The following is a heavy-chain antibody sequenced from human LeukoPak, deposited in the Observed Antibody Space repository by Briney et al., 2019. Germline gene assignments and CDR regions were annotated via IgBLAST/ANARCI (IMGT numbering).Heavy chain of an antibody. CDR2: IIPIFGIA. D-gene: IGHD3-10*01. CDR1: GRTYTSYA. Sequence: APVKLSCKAFGRTYTSYAISWVRQAPGQGLKWLGGIIPIFGIANYAQKFQGRVTITADESTSTAYMELSSLRSEDTAVYYCARGNTMVRGVIRKVAKKYYFDYWGQGTLVTVSS. J-gene: IGHJ4*02. V-gene: IGHV1-69*13. CDR3: ARGNTMVRGVIRKVAKKYYFDY.